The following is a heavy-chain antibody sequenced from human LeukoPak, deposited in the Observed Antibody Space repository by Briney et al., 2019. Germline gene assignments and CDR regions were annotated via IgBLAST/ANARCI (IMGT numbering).Heavy chain of an antibody. CDR3: ARFYYGSSRPYFDY. CDR2: IIPIFGTA. CDR1: GGTFSSYA. J-gene: IGHJ4*02. D-gene: IGHD3-10*01. Sequence: ASVKVSCKASGGTFSSYAISWVRQAPGQGLEWMGGIIPIFGTANYAQKFQGRVTITADESTSTAYMELSSLRSEDTAVYYCARFYYGSSRPYFDYWGQGTLVTVSS. V-gene: IGHV1-69*13.